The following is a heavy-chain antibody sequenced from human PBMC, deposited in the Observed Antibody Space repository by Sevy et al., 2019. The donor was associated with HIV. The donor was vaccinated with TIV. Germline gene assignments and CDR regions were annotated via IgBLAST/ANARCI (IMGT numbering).Heavy chain of an antibody. CDR3: AGGRFDSTCSFDAFDI. CDR2: IYGSAGVT. J-gene: IGHJ3*02. Sequence: GGSLRLSCAASGITFSGYAMNWVRQAPGKGLDWVSTIYGSAGVTYYADSVKGRFTISRDNSKNTLFLQMNNLRAEDTAVYYCAGGRFDSTCSFDAFDIWGRGTLVTVSS. V-gene: IGHV3-23*01. CDR1: GITFSGYA. D-gene: IGHD3-9*01.